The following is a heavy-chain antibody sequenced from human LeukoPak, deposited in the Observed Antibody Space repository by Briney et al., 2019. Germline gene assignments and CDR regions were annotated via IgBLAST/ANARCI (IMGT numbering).Heavy chain of an antibody. CDR3: ARGDTMVRGAIPYYYYMDV. J-gene: IGHJ6*03. CDR2: MNPNSGNT. D-gene: IGHD3-10*01. V-gene: IGHV1-8*01. CDR1: GYTFTSYD. Sequence: GASVKVSCKASGYTFTSYDINWVRQATGQGLEWMGWMNPNSGNTGYAQKFQGRVTMTRNTSISTAYMELSSLRSEDTAVYYCARGDTMVRGAIPYYYYMDVWGNGTTVTVSS.